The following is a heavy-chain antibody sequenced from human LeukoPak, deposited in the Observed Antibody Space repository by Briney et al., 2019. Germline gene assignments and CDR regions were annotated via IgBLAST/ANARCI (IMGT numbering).Heavy chain of an antibody. J-gene: IGHJ3*01. Sequence: ASVKVSCKASGYTLTGYYMHWVRQAPGQGLEYMGWINPKSGDTNCAQKFQGRVTMTRDTSISTAYMELSRLRSDDTAVYYCSTLVRESPAFDVWGRGTMVTVSS. CDR2: INPKSGDT. CDR1: GYTLTGYY. D-gene: IGHD3-10*01. CDR3: STLVRESPAFDV. V-gene: IGHV1-2*02.